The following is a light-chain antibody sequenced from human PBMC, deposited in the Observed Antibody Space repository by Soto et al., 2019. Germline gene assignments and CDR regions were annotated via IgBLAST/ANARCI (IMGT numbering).Light chain of an antibody. Sequence: IQMTQSPSPLSASFGDRVTITCRASQSISSWLAWYQQKPGKAPKLLIYDASSLESGVPSRFSGSGSGTEFTLTISSLKPDDFATYYCQQYNSNRTFGQGTKVDIK. V-gene: IGKV1-5*01. CDR2: DAS. CDR1: QSISSW. J-gene: IGKJ1*01. CDR3: QQYNSNRT.